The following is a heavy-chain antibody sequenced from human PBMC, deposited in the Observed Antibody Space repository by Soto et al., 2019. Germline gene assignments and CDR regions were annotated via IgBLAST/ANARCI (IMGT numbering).Heavy chain of an antibody. Sequence: AAVKVSCKASGYTFSSYAMHWVRQAPGQRLEWMGGINAGYGNTKSSQKFQDRVTISRDTSASTAYMELTSLRSEDTAVYYCAIDTGDGTFAFSGQRTLVTGSS. V-gene: IGHV1-3*01. CDR1: GYTFSSYA. CDR2: INAGYGNT. J-gene: IGHJ5*01. CDR3: AIDTGDGTFAF. D-gene: IGHD1-1*01.